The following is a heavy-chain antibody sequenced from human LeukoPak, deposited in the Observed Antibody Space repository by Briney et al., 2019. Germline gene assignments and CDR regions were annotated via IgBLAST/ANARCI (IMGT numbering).Heavy chain of an antibody. CDR1: GYTFTGYY. V-gene: IGHV1-2*02. J-gene: IGHJ4*02. CDR3: ARGRRWKQQLVQWNFDY. D-gene: IGHD6-13*01. CDR2: INPNSGGT. Sequence: VASVKVSCKASGYTFTGYYMHWVRQAPGQGLEWMGWINPNSGGTNYAQKFQGRVTMTRDTSISTAYMELSRLRSDDTAVYYCARGRRWKQQLVQWNFDYWGQGTLVTVSS.